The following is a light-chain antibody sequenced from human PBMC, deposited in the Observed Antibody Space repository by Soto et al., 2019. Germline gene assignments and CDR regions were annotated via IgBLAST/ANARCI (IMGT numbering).Light chain of an antibody. Sequence: QPVLTQSPSASASLGASVTLTCTLSSGHSRYAISWHQQQPEKGPRYLMKVNSDGSHNKGDGIPDRFSGSSSGAERYLTISSLQSEDEADYYCQTWGTGIPVVFGGGTKVTVL. CDR1: SGHSRYA. CDR3: QTWGTGIPVV. CDR2: VNSDGSH. V-gene: IGLV4-69*01. J-gene: IGLJ2*01.